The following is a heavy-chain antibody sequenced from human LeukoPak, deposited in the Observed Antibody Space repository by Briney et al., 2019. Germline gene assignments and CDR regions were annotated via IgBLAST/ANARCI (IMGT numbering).Heavy chain of an antibody. V-gene: IGHV1-3*01. J-gene: IGHJ6*02. CDR3: ARDPAAEVPYSYYGMDV. D-gene: IGHD6-13*01. Sequence: GGSLRLSCAASGYTFTSYAMHWVRQAPGQRLEWMGWINAGNGNTKYSQKFQGRVTITRDTSASTAYMELSSLRSEDTAVYYCARDPAAEVPYSYYGMDVWGQGTTVTVSS. CDR1: GYTFTSYA. CDR2: INAGNGNT.